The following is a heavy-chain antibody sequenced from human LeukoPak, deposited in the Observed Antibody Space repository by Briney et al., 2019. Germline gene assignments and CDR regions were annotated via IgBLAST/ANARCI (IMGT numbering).Heavy chain of an antibody. J-gene: IGHJ3*02. CDR1: GFTVSSNY. Sequence: GGSLRLSCVASGFTVSSNYMSWVRQAPGKGLEWVSVIYSGGSTYYADSVKGRFTISRDNAKNSLYLQMNSLRAEDTAVYYCARDLLPDAFDIWGQGTMVTVSS. CDR2: IYSGGST. V-gene: IGHV3-66*01. CDR3: ARDLLPDAFDI.